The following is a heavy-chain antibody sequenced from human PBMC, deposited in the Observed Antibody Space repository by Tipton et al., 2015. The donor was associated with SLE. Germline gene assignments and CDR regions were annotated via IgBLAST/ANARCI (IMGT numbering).Heavy chain of an antibody. J-gene: IGHJ6*02. CDR1: GFTFDTYW. Sequence: SLRLSCAASGFTFDTYWLNWVRQAPGKGLEWVANMKQDGSEKYYVDSVMGRFTISRDNAKNSLYLQMNSLRAEDTAVYYCARSPYYDIFLDVWGQGTTVTVSS. CDR2: MKQDGSEK. D-gene: IGHD3-16*01. CDR3: ARSPYYDIFLDV. V-gene: IGHV3-7*01.